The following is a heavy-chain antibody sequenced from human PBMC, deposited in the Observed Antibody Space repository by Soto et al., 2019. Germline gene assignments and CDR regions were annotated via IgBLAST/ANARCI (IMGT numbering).Heavy chain of an antibody. CDR1: GFTFSSYA. J-gene: IGHJ4*02. CDR2: ISYDGSNK. D-gene: IGHD6-6*01. CDR3: ARDGTLSGQLVSEYYFDY. V-gene: IGHV3-30-3*01. Sequence: QVQLVESGGGVVQPGRSLRLSCAASGFTFSSYAMHWVRQAPGKGLEWVAVISYDGSNKYYADSVKGRFTISRDNSKNTLYLKMNSLRAEDTAVCYCARDGTLSGQLVSEYYFDYWGQGPLVPVSS.